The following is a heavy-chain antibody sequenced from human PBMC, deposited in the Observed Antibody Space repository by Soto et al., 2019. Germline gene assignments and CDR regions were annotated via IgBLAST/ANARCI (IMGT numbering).Heavy chain of an antibody. CDR3: AREEGHCTNGVCYYYYGMDV. J-gene: IGHJ6*02. D-gene: IGHD2-8*01. Sequence: QVQLQESGPGLVKPSETLSLTCTVSGGSISSYYWSWIRQPAGKGLEWIGRIYTSGSTNYNPSLKSRVTMSVDTSKNQSSLKLSSVTAADTAVYYCAREEGHCTNGVCYYYYGMDVWGQGTTVTVSS. CDR2: IYTSGST. V-gene: IGHV4-4*07. CDR1: GGSISSYY.